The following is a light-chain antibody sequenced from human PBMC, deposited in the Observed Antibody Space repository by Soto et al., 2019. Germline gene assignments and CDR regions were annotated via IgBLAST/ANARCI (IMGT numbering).Light chain of an antibody. V-gene: IGKV1-13*02. J-gene: IGKJ4*01. CDR1: QGISSA. CDR2: DAS. Sequence: IQMTQSPSSLFASVGDRVTITCRASQGISSALAWYQHKPGKAPKLLIYDASSLQSGVPSRFSGSGSGTDFTLTISSLQPDDFATYYCQQVNVYPSTFGGGTKVDIK. CDR3: QQVNVYPST.